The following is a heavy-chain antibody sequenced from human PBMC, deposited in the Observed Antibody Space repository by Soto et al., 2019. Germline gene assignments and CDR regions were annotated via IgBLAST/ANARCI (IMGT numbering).Heavy chain of an antibody. Sequence: EVQLVESGGGLVKPGGSLRLSCAASGFTFSSYSMNWVRQAPGKGLEWVSSISSSSSYIYYADSVKGRFTISRDNAKNSLYLKMNSLRAEDTAVYYCARDQTMVRGVKDYWGQGTLVTVSS. V-gene: IGHV3-21*01. CDR1: GFTFSSYS. J-gene: IGHJ4*02. D-gene: IGHD3-10*01. CDR3: ARDQTMVRGVKDY. CDR2: ISSSSSYI.